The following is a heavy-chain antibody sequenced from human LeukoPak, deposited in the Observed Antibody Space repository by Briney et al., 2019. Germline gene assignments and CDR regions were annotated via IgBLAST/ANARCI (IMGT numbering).Heavy chain of an antibody. J-gene: IGHJ4*02. CDR3: AKEGPQLSIDY. V-gene: IGHV3-30*18. CDR1: GFTFSSYG. CDR2: ISYDGSNK. D-gene: IGHD5-18*01. Sequence: TGGSLRLSCAASGFTFSSYGMHWVRQAPGKGLEWVAVISYDGSNKYYADSVKGRFTISRDNSKNTLYLQMNSLRAEDTAVYYCAKEGPQLSIDYWGQGTLVTVSS.